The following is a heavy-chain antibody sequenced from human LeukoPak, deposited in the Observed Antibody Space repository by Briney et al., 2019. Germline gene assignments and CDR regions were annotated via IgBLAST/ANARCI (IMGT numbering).Heavy chain of an antibody. J-gene: IGHJ4*02. V-gene: IGHV3-48*01. CDR3: ARATLAVQYYFDY. D-gene: IGHD6-6*01. CDR2: LSSGSSNT. CDR1: GFTFSSYR. Sequence: GGSLRLSCAASGFTFSSYRMHWVRQAPGKGLVWLSYLSSGSSNTCYADSVKGRFTISRDNAKNSLYLQMNSLRAEDTAVYYCARATLAVQYYFDYWGQGTLVTVSS.